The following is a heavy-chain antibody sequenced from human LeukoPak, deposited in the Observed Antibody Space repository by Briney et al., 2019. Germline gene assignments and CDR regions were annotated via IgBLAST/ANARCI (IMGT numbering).Heavy chain of an antibody. CDR3: ARDYGGPAGNYFDY. J-gene: IGHJ4*02. V-gene: IGHV1-69*06. Sequence: GASVKVSCKASGYTFTSYGISWVRQAPGQGLEWMGGIIPIFGTANYAQKFQGRVTITADKSTSTAYMELSSLRSEDTAVYYCARDYGGPAGNYFDYWGQGTLVTVSS. D-gene: IGHD2-2*01. CDR1: GYTFTSYG. CDR2: IIPIFGTA.